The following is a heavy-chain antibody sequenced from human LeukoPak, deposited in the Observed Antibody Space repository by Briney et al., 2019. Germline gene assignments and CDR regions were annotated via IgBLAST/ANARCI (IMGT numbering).Heavy chain of an antibody. CDR2: INANTGGT. CDR1: GYTFTVYY. D-gene: IGHD3-3*01. CDR3: ARGYDFWSAPDAFDI. Sequence: ASVRVSCKYSGYTFTVYYLHWVRQAPGQGREWMGWINANTGGTTYAEKVQGRVTMTRDTSISTAYMELNRLRSDDTAMYFCARGYDFWSAPDAFDIWGQGTMVTVSS. V-gene: IGHV1-2*02. J-gene: IGHJ3*02.